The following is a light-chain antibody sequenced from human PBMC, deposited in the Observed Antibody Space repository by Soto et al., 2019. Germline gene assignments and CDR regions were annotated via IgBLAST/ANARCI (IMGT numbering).Light chain of an antibody. Sequence: AIQLTQSPSSLSASVGDRVTISCRASRDIRNVLAWYQHAPGKDPKLLIYGASILHSGVPSRFSGSGSGTDFTLKISRVETEDVGVYYCMQALQTPWTFGQGTKVEIK. V-gene: IGKV1-6*01. CDR1: RDIRNV. J-gene: IGKJ1*01. CDR2: GAS. CDR3: MQALQTPWT.